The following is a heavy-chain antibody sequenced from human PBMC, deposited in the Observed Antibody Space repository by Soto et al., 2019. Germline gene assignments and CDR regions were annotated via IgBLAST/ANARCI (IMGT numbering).Heavy chain of an antibody. CDR1: GFSLSTSGVG. CDR2: IYWDDDK. D-gene: IGHD3-9*01. V-gene: IGHV2-5*02. J-gene: IGHJ5*02. CDR3: AHLENQLVISPNWCGP. Sequence: QITLKESGPTLVKPTQTLTLTCTFSGFSLSTSGVGVGWIRQPPGKALEWLALIYWDDDKRYSPSLKSRHTINKDHAKNQVVLTITNMDSVDTATYYRAHLENQLVISPNWCGPWGQGTLVTVSS.